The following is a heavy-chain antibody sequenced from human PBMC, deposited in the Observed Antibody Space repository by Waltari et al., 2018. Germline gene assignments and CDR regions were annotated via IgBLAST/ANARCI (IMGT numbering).Heavy chain of an antibody. CDR3: ARGGYSREAFDY. CDR2: IDIGGRT. V-gene: IGHV3-53*01. CDR1: GFTVSSHY. J-gene: IGHJ4*02. Sequence: EVQLVESGGGLIQPGGSLRLSCAASGFTVSSHYMSCVRQAAGKGLEWVSVIDIGGRTYYADSVKGRFTISRDKSKNTLYLQMNSLRAEDTAVYYCARGGYSREAFDYWGQGTLVTVSS. D-gene: IGHD5-18*01.